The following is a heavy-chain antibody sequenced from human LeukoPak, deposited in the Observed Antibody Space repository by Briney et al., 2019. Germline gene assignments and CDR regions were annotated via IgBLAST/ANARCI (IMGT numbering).Heavy chain of an antibody. D-gene: IGHD6-13*01. CDR1: GYTFTRYY. J-gene: IGHJ4*02. CDR3: ARGGDSSWFTDY. CDR2: IWYDGSNK. Sequence: SCKASGYTFTRYYMHWVRQAPCKGLEWVAVIWYDGSNKYYVDSVKGRFTISRDNSKNTVYLQMNSLRAEDTAVYYCARGGDSSWFTDYWGQGTLVTVSS. V-gene: IGHV3-33*01.